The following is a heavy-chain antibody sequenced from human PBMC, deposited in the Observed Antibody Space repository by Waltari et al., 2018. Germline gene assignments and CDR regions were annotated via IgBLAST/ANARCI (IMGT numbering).Heavy chain of an antibody. V-gene: IGHV2-70*04. CDR1: GFSLSTSGMR. CDR2: IDWDDDK. D-gene: IGHD3-16*01. Sequence: QVTLKESGPALVKPTQTLTLTCTFSGFSLSTSGMRVSWIRQPPGKALEWLARIDWDDDKFYSTSLKTRLTISKDTSKNQVVLTMTNMDPVDTATYYCARFPPLVGGVPNDAFDIWGQGTMVTVSS. CDR3: ARFPPLVGGVPNDAFDI. J-gene: IGHJ3*02.